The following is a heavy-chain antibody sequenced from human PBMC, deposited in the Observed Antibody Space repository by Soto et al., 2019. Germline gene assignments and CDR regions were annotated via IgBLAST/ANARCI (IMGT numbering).Heavy chain of an antibody. D-gene: IGHD5-18*01. J-gene: IGHJ4*02. CDR1: GYIFTNYG. V-gene: IGHV1-18*01. Sequence: ASVKVSCKSSGYIFTNYGITLVRQAPGQVLELIVWMISYIGNTNYAQRLQDRVTITTDTSTTTSDMELMTLISDDTSVYYCERAPVDTLMGDFDYWGQGTLVTVSS. CDR2: MISYIGNT. CDR3: ERAPVDTLMGDFDY.